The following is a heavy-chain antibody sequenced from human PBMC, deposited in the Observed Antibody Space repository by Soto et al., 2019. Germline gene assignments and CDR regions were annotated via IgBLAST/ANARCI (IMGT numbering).Heavy chain of an antibody. CDR3: ARGQRFSDWFDP. V-gene: IGHV4-4*07. CDR2: IYSSGST. J-gene: IGHJ5*02. Sequence: PSETLSLTCTVSGGAITSYYWTWFRQPAGKGLEWIGRIYSSGSTKYNPSLQSRISMSLDTSKNQFSLTLASVTAADTAVYYCARGQRFSDWFDPWGQGTLVTVS. D-gene: IGHD3-3*01. CDR1: GGAITSYY.